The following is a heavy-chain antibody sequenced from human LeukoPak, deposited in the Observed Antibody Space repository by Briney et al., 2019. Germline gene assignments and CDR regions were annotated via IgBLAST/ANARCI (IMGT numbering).Heavy chain of an antibody. Sequence: ASVKVSCKASGYTFTSYGISWVRQAPGQGLEWMGWISAYNGNTNYAQKLQGRVTMTRDTSMSTVYMELSSLRSEDTAVYYCARGGRITMIVVVTRNWFDPWGQGTLVTVSS. CDR2: ISAYNGNT. V-gene: IGHV1-18*01. J-gene: IGHJ5*02. CDR3: ARGGRITMIVVVTRNWFDP. D-gene: IGHD3-22*01. CDR1: GYTFTSYG.